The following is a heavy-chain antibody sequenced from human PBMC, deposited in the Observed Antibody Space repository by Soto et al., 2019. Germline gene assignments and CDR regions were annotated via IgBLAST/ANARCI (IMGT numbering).Heavy chain of an antibody. CDR1: GFTFSSYW. D-gene: IGHD3-10*01. J-gene: IGHJ4*02. V-gene: IGHV3-7*04. CDR3: ARVLFYGSGSYYLRETYYFDY. CDR2: IKQDGSEK. Sequence: PGGSLRLSCAASGFTFSSYWMSWVRQAPGKGLEWVANIKQDGSEKYYVDSVKGRFTISRDNAKNSLYLQMNSLRAEDTAVYYCARVLFYGSGSYYLRETYYFDYWGQGTLVTVSS.